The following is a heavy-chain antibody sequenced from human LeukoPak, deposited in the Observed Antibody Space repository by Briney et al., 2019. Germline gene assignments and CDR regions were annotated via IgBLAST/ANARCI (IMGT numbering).Heavy chain of an antibody. Sequence: PPGGSLRLSCAASGFTFSSYAMHWVRQAPGKGLEWVAVISYDDGSNKYYADSVKGRFTISRDNSKHTVYLEMNSLRVEDTAMYYCSKERPEEYYGSGSYFDYWGQGTLVTASS. CDR1: GFTFSSYA. CDR2: ISYDDGSNK. V-gene: IGHV3-30*04. CDR3: SKERPEEYYGSGSYFDY. D-gene: IGHD3-10*01. J-gene: IGHJ4*02.